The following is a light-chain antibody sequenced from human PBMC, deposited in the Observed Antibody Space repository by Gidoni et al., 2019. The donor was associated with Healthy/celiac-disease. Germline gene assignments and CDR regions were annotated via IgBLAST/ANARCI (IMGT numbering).Light chain of an antibody. Sequence: DIQMPQSPSSLSASVGDRVTITCRASQSISSYLNWYQQKPGKAPKLLIYAASSLQSGVPSRFSGSGSGTDFTPTISSLQPEDFAPYYCQQSYSTPQTFGQGTKVEIK. CDR1: QSISSY. CDR2: AAS. CDR3: QQSYSTPQT. J-gene: IGKJ1*01. V-gene: IGKV1-39*01.